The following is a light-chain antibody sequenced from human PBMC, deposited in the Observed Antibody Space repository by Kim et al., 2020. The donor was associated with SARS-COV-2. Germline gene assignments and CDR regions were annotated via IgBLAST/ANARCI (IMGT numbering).Light chain of an antibody. J-gene: IGLJ2*01. CDR3: QAWDRSTVV. Sequence: SYELTQPPSVSVSPGQTASITCSGDTLGDKYPSWYQQKPGQSPVLVIYKHNKRPSGIPERYSGSNSGNTATLTISGTQALDEADYYCQAWDRSTVVFGGGTKVTVL. CDR2: KHN. CDR1: TLGDKY. V-gene: IGLV3-1*01.